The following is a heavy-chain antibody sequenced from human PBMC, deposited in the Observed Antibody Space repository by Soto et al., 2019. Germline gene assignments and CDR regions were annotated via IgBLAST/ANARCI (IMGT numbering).Heavy chain of an antibody. CDR3: ARGGHCSSTSCYDGNWFDP. CDR2: INHSGST. V-gene: IGHV4-34*01. Sequence: SETLSLTCAVYGGSFSGYYWSWIRQPPGKGLEWIGEINHSGSTNYNPSLKSRVTISVDTSKNQFSLKLSSVTAADTAVYYCARGGHCSSTSCYDGNWFDPWGQGTQVTVSS. D-gene: IGHD2-2*01. J-gene: IGHJ5*02. CDR1: GGSFSGYY.